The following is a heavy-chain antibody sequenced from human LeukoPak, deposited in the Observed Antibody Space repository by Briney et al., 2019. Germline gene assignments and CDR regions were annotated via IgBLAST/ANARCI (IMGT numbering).Heavy chain of an antibody. CDR3: AKDRRSSGWFN. CDR1: GFTVSSNY. V-gene: IGHV3-53*01. CDR2: IYNDGST. D-gene: IGHD6-19*01. J-gene: IGHJ4*02. Sequence: GGSLRLSCEVSGFTVSSNYMSWVRQAPGKGLEWVSVIYNDGSTYYADSVRGRFTISRGNWKNTLDLQMNSLRAEDTAVYYCAKDRRSSGWFNWGQGTLVTVSS.